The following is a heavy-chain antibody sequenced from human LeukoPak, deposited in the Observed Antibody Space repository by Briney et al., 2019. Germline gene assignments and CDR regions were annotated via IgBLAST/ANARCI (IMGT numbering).Heavy chain of an antibody. CDR2: IYYTGTT. V-gene: IGHV4-59*01. CDR3: AREYCSSTSCYRNWFDP. D-gene: IGHD2-2*01. Sequence: SETLSLTCTVSGDSISRYYWSWIRQPPGKGLEWIGYIYYTGTTNYNPSLKSRVTITVDTSKNQFSLRLSSVTAADTAVYYCAREYCSSTSCYRNWFDPWGQGTLVTVSS. CDR1: GDSISRYY. J-gene: IGHJ5*02.